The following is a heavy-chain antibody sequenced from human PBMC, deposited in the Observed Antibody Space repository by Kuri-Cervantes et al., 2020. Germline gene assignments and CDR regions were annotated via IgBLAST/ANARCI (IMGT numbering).Heavy chain of an antibody. J-gene: IGHJ4*02. D-gene: IGHD3-10*01. CDR1: GYTFTSYD. CDR3: ARSLYYYGSGSPRLADY. CDR2: MNPNSGNT. Sequence: ASVKVSCKASGYTFTSYDINWVRQATGQGLEWMGWMNPNSGNTNYAQKLQGRVTMTTDTSTSTAYMELRSLRSDDTAVYYCARSLYYYGSGSPRLADYWGQGTLVTVSS. V-gene: IGHV1-18*01.